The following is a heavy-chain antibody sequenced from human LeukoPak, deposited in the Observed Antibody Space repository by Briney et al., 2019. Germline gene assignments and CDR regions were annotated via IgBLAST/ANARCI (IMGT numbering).Heavy chain of an antibody. V-gene: IGHV4-34*01. D-gene: IGHD2-2*01. CDR3: AAGCSSTSCYWYYYTDV. CDR1: GGSFSGYY. CDR2: INQSGST. J-gene: IGHJ6*03. Sequence: SETLSLTCAVYGGSFSGYYWSWIRQPPGKGLEWIGEINQSGSTNYNPSLKSRVSISVDTSKKQFSLRLSPVTAADTAVYYCAAGCSSTSCYWYYYTDVWGKGTTVTVSS.